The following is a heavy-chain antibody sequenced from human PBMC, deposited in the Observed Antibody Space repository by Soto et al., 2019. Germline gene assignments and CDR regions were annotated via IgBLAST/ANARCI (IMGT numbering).Heavy chain of an antibody. V-gene: IGHV3-74*01. D-gene: IGHD1-20*01. CDR3: ARGIRGYYGMDV. J-gene: IGHJ6*02. Sequence: PGGSLRLSCAASGFTFSSYWMHWVRQAPGKGLVWVSRIKGDETGTDYADSVKGRFTISRDNGKNTVYLQMNSLRAEDTAVYYCARGIRGYYGMDVWGQGTTVTVS. CDR2: IKGDETGT. CDR1: GFTFSSYW.